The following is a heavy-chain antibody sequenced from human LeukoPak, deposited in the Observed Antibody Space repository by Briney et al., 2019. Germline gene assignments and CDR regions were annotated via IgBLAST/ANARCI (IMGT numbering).Heavy chain of an antibody. D-gene: IGHD6-13*01. J-gene: IGHJ4*02. Sequence: PSETLSLTCAVYGGSFSGYYWGWIRQPPGKGLEWIGEINHSGSTNYNPSLKSRVTISVDTSKNQFSLKLSSVTAADTAVYYCARARRQYSSSWPDFDYWGQGTLVTVSS. CDR2: INHSGST. CDR1: GGSFSGYY. CDR3: ARARRQYSSSWPDFDY. V-gene: IGHV4-34*01.